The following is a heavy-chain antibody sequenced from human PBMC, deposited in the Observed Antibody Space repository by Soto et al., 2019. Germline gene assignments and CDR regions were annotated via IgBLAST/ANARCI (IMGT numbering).Heavy chain of an antibody. V-gene: IGHV1-18*01. D-gene: IGHD2-15*01. CDR3: ARERGDCSGGSCYSGAFDI. J-gene: IGHJ3*02. Sequence: QVQLVQSGAEVKKPGASVKVSCKASGYTFTSYGISWVRQAPGQGLEWMGWISAYNGNTNYAQKLQGRVTMTTDTSTSKADMELRSLRSDDTAVYYCARERGDCSGGSCYSGAFDIWGQGTMVTVSS. CDR1: GYTFTSYG. CDR2: ISAYNGNT.